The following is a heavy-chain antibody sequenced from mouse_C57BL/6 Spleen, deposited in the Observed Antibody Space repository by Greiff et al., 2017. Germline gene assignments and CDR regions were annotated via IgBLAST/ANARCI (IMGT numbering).Heavy chain of an antibody. CDR2: ISDGGSYT. CDR3: AREGLRLYYAMDY. J-gene: IGHJ4*01. V-gene: IGHV5-4*01. CDR1: GFTFSSYA. Sequence: EVKLVESGGGLVKPGGSLKLSCAASGFTFSSYAMSWVRQTPEKRLEWVATISDGGSYTYYPDNVKGRFTISRDNAKNNLYLQMSHLKSEDTAMYYCAREGLRLYYAMDYWGQGTSVTVSS. D-gene: IGHD2-4*01.